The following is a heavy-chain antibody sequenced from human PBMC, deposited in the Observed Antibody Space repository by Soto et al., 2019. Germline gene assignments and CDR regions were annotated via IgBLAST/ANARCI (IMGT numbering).Heavy chain of an antibody. CDR2: IIPIFGTA. CDR3: ARGSSGYYYVYYYYYGIDV. J-gene: IGHJ6*02. Sequence: GASVKVSCKASGGTFSSYAISWVRQAPGQGLEWMGGIIPIFGTANYAQKFQGRVTITADKSTSTAYMELSSLRSEDTAVYYCARGSSGYYYVYYYYYGIDVWGQGTTVTVYS. CDR1: GGTFSSYA. V-gene: IGHV1-69*06. D-gene: IGHD3-22*01.